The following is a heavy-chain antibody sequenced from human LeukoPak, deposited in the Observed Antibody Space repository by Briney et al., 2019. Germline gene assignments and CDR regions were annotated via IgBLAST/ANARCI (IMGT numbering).Heavy chain of an antibody. V-gene: IGHV3-7*04. D-gene: IGHD6-19*01. CDR2: INQDGSNK. Sequence: PGGSLRLSCAASGFIFSSYWMNWVRQAPGKGLEWVANINQDGSNKYYVDSVKGRFTISRDNAKNSLYLQMDSLRAEDTALYYCARGYSSGWYAGAAFDIWGQGTVVTVSS. CDR3: ARGYSSGWYAGAAFDI. J-gene: IGHJ3*02. CDR1: GFIFSSYW.